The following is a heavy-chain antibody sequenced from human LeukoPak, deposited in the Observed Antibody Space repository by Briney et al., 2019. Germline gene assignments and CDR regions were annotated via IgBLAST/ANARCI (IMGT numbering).Heavy chain of an antibody. D-gene: IGHD2-15*01. Sequence: GASVKVSCKASGGTFSSYAISWVRQAPGQGLEWMGGIIPIFGTANYAQKFQGRVTITADESTSTAYMELSSLRSEDTAVYYCARRADIIGYCSGGSCFGPLDYWGQGTLVTDSS. J-gene: IGHJ4*02. CDR2: IIPIFGTA. CDR3: ARRADIIGYCSGGSCFGPLDY. CDR1: GGTFSSYA. V-gene: IGHV1-69*13.